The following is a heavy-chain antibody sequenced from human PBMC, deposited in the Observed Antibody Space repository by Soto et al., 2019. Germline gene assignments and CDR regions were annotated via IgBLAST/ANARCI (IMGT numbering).Heavy chain of an antibody. V-gene: IGHV4-30-2*01. CDR1: GGSISSGGYS. Sequence: PSETLSLTCAVSGGSISSGGYSWSWIRQPPGKGLEWIGYIYHSGSTYYNPSLKSRVTISVDRSKNQFSLKLSSVTAADTAVYYCARVRNWNGDFAHYYYGMDVWGQGTTVTVSS. D-gene: IGHD1-1*01. CDR2: IYHSGST. CDR3: ARVRNWNGDFAHYYYGMDV. J-gene: IGHJ6*02.